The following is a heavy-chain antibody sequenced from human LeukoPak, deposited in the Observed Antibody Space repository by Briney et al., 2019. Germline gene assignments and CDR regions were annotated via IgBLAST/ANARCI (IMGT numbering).Heavy chain of an antibody. V-gene: IGHV4-59*01. J-gene: IGHJ4*02. Sequence: SETLSLTCTVSGGSISSYYWSWIRQPPGKGLEWIGYIYYSGSTNYNPSLKSRVTISVDTSKNQFSLKLSSVTAAYTAVYYCARMPKYCSRGSCLGFDYWGLGTLVTVSS. CDR2: IYYSGST. D-gene: IGHD2-15*01. CDR1: GGSISSYY. CDR3: ARMPKYCSRGSCLGFDY.